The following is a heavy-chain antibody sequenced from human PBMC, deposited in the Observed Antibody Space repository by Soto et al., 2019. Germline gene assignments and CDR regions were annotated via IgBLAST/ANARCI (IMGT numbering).Heavy chain of an antibody. J-gene: IGHJ6*02. V-gene: IGHV5-51*01. CDR2: IYPGDSDT. CDR3: ARQGSNGAYYYYGMDV. D-gene: IGHD2-8*01. CDR1: GYRFSSYW. Sequence: GASLKISCQCSGYRFSSYWIAWVRQMPGKGLEWMGIIYPGDSDTIYSPSFQGQVTFSVDKSTSTAYLQWSSLKASDTAMYYCARQGSNGAYYYYGMDVWGQGTTVTVSS.